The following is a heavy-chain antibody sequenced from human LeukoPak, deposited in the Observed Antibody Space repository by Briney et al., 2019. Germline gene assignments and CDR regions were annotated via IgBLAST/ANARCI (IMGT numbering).Heavy chain of an antibody. D-gene: IGHD5-24*01. CDR1: GFTFSSYS. CDR3: ARAGDGYLDY. V-gene: IGHV3-21*01. CDR2: ISSSSSYI. Sequence: GGSLRLSCAASGFTFSSYSMNWVRQAPGKGLEWVSSISSSSSYIYYADSVKGRFTISRENAKNSLYLQMNSLRAGDTAVYYCARAGDGYLDYWGQGTLVTVSS. J-gene: IGHJ4*02.